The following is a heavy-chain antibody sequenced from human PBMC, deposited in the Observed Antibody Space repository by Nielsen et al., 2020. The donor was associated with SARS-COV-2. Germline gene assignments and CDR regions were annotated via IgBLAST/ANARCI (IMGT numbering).Heavy chain of an antibody. CDR1: GFTLDDYA. CDR2: ISWSSGSI. V-gene: IGHV3-9*01. CDR3: AKDIEQWLLVDGYRRFDP. Sequence: GGSLRLSCAASGFTLDDYAMHWVRHAPGKGLEWVSGISWSSGSIGYADSVKGRFTISRDNAKNSLDLQMNSLRAEGTALYYCAKDIEQWLLVDGYRRFDPWGQGTLVTVSS. J-gene: IGHJ5*02. D-gene: IGHD6-19*01.